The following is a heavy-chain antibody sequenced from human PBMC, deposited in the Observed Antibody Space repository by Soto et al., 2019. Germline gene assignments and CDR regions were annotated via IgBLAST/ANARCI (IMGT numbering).Heavy chain of an antibody. CDR2: INHSGST. CDR1: GGSFSGYY. V-gene: IGHV4-34*01. J-gene: IGHJ5*02. D-gene: IGHD5-12*01. CDR3: ATASKDPVATIMRWFDP. Sequence: SETLSLTCAVYGGSFSGYYWSWIRQPPGKGLEWIGEINHSGSTNYNPSLKSRVTISVDTSKNQFSLKLSSVTAADTAVYYCATASKDPVATIMRWFDPWGQGTLVTVSS.